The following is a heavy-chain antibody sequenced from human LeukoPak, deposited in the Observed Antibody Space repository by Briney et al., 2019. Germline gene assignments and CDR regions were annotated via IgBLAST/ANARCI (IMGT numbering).Heavy chain of an antibody. CDR2: ISGSGCST. D-gene: IGHD6-13*01. CDR3: AKGAGSWVYDAFDI. J-gene: IGHJ3*02. V-gene: IGHV3-23*01. CDR1: GFTFSSYA. Sequence: GGSLTLSCAASGFTFSSYAMSWLRQSPGKGLEWVSAISGSGCSTYYADSVKGRFTISRDNSKNTLYLQMNSLRAEDTAVYCCAKGAGSWVYDAFDIWGQGRMVTVSS.